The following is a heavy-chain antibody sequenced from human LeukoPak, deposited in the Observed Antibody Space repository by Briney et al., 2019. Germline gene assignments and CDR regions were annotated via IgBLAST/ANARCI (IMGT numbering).Heavy chain of an antibody. CDR1: GFTSSSYE. CDR2: ISSSGSTI. J-gene: IGHJ4*02. V-gene: IGHV3-48*03. CDR3: ARGPYYFDY. Sequence: GGSLRLSCAASGFTSSSYEMNWVRQAPGKGLEWVSYISSSGSTIYYADSVKGRFTISRDNAKNSLYLQMNSLRAEDTAVYYCARGPYYFDYWGQGTLVTVSS.